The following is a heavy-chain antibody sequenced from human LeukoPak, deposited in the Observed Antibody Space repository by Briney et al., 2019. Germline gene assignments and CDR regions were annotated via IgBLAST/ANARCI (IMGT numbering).Heavy chain of an antibody. Sequence: SETLSLTCTVSGGSINNYFWSWIRQPPGKGLEWIGYIYYNGDTNYNPSLWSRVTMSVDTSKNQFSLKLSSVTAADTAVYYCARDPGRAGTDYFDYWGQGTLVTVSS. V-gene: IGHV4-59*01. J-gene: IGHJ4*02. CDR1: GGSINNYF. CDR3: ARDPGRAGTDYFDY. CDR2: IYYNGDT. D-gene: IGHD1-26*01.